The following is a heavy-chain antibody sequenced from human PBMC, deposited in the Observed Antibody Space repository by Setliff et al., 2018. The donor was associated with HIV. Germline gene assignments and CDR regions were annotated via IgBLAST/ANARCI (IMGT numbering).Heavy chain of an antibody. CDR3: ARGRRDSSGPRPYYFDY. Sequence: SETLSLTCTVSGGSISSYYWNWIRQPPGKGLEWIGYFYTSGSTDYSPSLKSRVSISLDTSKNQFSLKLSSVTAADTAVYYCARGRRDSSGPRPYYFDYWGLGTLVTVS. D-gene: IGHD3-22*01. CDR1: GGSISSYY. V-gene: IGHV4-4*08. CDR2: FYTSGST. J-gene: IGHJ4*02.